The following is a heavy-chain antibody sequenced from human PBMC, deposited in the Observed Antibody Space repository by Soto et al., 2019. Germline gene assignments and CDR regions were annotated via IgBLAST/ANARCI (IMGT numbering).Heavy chain of an antibody. D-gene: IGHD2-15*01. CDR1: GYTFTSYY. CDR2: INPNSGGT. J-gene: IGHJ6*02. V-gene: IGHV1-2*04. CDR3: ARANSVVAAKSYYYYGMDV. Sequence: ASVKVSCKASGYTFTSYYMHWVRQAPGQGLEWMGWINPNSGGTNYAQKFQGWVTMTRDTSISTAYMELSRLRSDDTAVYYCARANSVVAAKSYYYYGMDVWGQGTTVTVSS.